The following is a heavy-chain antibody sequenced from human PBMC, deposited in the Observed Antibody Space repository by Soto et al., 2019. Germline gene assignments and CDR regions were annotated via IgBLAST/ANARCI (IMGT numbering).Heavy chain of an antibody. V-gene: IGHV3-30-3*01. CDR3: ARDYHLGRDIVVVPAAPFGV. D-gene: IGHD2-2*01. Sequence: GGSLRLSCAASGFTFSSYAMHWVRQAPGKGLEWVAVISYDGSNKYYADSVKGRFTISRDNSKNTLYLQMNSLRAEDTAVYYCARDYHLGRDIVVVPAAPFGVWGQGTTVTVSS. CDR2: ISYDGSNK. CDR1: GFTFSSYA. J-gene: IGHJ6*02.